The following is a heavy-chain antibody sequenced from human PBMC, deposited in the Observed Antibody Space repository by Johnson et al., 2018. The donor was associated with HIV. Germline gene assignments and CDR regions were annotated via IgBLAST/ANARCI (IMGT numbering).Heavy chain of an antibody. Sequence: QVQLVESGGGVVQPGRSLRLSCAASGFTFSNYAMHWVRQAPGRGLEWVAVISYDGSNKHYADSVKGRFTISRDNSKNTLYLLMSSLRTEDTAVYYCAKRYSGSLRDAFDIWGQGTMVTVSS. V-gene: IGHV3-30-3*02. CDR3: AKRYSGSLRDAFDI. CDR2: ISYDGSNK. J-gene: IGHJ3*02. CDR1: GFTFSNYA. D-gene: IGHD1-26*01.